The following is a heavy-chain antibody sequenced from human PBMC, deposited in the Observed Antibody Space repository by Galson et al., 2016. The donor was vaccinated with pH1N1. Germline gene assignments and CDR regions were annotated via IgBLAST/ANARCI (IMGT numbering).Heavy chain of an antibody. CDR2: ISAYSGAT. J-gene: IGHJ4*02. Sequence: SVKVSCKASGYTFSIYGVTWVRQAPGQGLEWMGWISAYSGATDYAQKFQGGTVIMTTDTSTSTAYMELRSLTSGDTAVYYCARVLRTVVFDYWGQGTLVTVSS. V-gene: IGHV1-18*01. D-gene: IGHD4-23*01. CDR1: GYTFSIYG. CDR3: ARVLRTVVFDY.